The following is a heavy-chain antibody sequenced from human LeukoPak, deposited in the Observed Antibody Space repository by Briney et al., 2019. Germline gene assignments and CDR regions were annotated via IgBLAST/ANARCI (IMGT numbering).Heavy chain of an antibody. CDR2: SSADNGNT. Sequence: ASVKVSCKGSGYTFTSYSISWVRQAPGQGLEWMGWSSADNGNTKYAQKFQGRVTVTTDTSTSTAYMELRSLRSDDTAVYYCAREVDCSTTSCYALGYYGMEVWGQGTTVTASS. V-gene: IGHV1-18*01. CDR1: GYTFTSYS. D-gene: IGHD2-2*01. CDR3: AREVDCSTTSCYALGYYGMEV. J-gene: IGHJ6*02.